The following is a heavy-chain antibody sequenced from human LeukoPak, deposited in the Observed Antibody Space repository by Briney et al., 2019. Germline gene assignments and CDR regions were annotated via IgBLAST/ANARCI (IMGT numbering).Heavy chain of an antibody. CDR3: ARGRGSSWYPSTFYFDY. V-gene: IGHV4-59*01. D-gene: IGHD6-13*01. J-gene: IGHJ4*02. CDR2: IYYSGST. Sequence: TSETLSLTCTVSGGSISSYYWSWIRQPPGKGLEWIGYIYYSGSTNYNPSLKSRVTISVDTSKNQFSLKLSSVTAADTAVYYCARGRGSSWYPSTFYFDYWGQGTLVTVSS. CDR1: GGSISSYY.